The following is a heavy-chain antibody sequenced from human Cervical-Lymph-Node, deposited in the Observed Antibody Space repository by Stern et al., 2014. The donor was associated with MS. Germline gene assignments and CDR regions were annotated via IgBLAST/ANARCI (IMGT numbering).Heavy chain of an antibody. D-gene: IGHD2-15*01. V-gene: IGHV1-18*01. J-gene: IGHJ3*02. CDR1: GYTLTSYG. CDR3: ARGLLGSENSFDI. Sequence: VQLVESGAEVKKPGASVKVSCKASGYTLTSYGISWVRLAHRPGLERVGRISRYNGNTNDAQKLHVRVTMTTVTSTSTAYMELRSLRSDDTAVYYCARGLLGSENSFDIWGQGTMVTVSS. CDR2: ISRYNGNT.